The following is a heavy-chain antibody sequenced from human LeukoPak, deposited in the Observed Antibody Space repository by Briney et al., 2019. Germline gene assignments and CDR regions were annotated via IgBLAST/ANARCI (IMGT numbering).Heavy chain of an antibody. CDR3: ARSPHILTGENFDF. V-gene: IGHV1-2*02. CDR2: INVNSGGT. CDR1: GYTFTDDY. J-gene: IGHJ4*02. D-gene: IGHD3-9*01. Sequence: ASVKVSCKASGYTFTDDYIHWVRQAPGQGLEWMGWINVNSGGTNYAQKFYARVTMTRDTSISTAYMELSRLRSDDTAVFYCARSPHILTGENFDFWGQGTLVTVSS.